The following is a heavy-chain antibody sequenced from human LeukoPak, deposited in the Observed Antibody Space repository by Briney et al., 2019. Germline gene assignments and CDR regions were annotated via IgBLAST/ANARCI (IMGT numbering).Heavy chain of an antibody. CDR2: INSDGSST. CDR1: GFTFSSYW. V-gene: IGHV3-74*01. J-gene: IGHJ4*02. D-gene: IGHD6-19*01. Sequence: GGSQRLSCAASGFTFSSYWMHWVRQAPGKGLVWVSRINSDGSSTSYADSVKGRFTISRDNAKNTLYLQMNSLRAEDTAVYYCARGYSSGWYYFDYWGQGTLVTVSS. CDR3: ARGYSSGWYYFDY.